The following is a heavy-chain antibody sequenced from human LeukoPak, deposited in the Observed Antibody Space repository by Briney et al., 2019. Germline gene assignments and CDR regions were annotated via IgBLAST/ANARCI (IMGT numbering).Heavy chain of an antibody. J-gene: IGHJ4*02. Sequence: ASVKLSCKASGYTFSSYHLHWVRQAPGQGLEWMGIINPSGGSTSYAQKFQGRVTMTRDTSTSTVYMELSSLRSEDTAVYYCAREGGYGPGFDYWGQGTLVTVSS. V-gene: IGHV1-46*01. CDR1: GYTFSSYH. CDR2: INPSGGST. D-gene: IGHD5-12*01. CDR3: AREGGYGPGFDY.